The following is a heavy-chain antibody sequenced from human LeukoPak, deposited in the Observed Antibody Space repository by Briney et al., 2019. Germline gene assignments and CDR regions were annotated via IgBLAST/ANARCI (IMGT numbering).Heavy chain of an antibody. Sequence: ASVKVSCKASGGTFSSYAISWVRQAPGQGLEWMGRINPNSGGTNYAQKFQGRVTMTRDTSISTAYMELSRLRSDDTAVYYCARGGGRYCTNGVCYTKSKNWFDPWGQGTLVTVSS. V-gene: IGHV1-2*06. D-gene: IGHD2-8*01. CDR3: ARGGGRYCTNGVCYTKSKNWFDP. CDR1: GGTFSSYA. CDR2: INPNSGGT. J-gene: IGHJ5*02.